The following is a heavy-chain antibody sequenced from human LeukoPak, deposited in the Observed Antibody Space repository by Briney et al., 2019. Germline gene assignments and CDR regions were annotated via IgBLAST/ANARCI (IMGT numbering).Heavy chain of an antibody. CDR2: IYHSGTT. CDR1: GGSISSSAHF. Sequence: SETLSLTCTVSGGSISSSAHFWGWIRQPPGKGLEWIGTIYHSGTTYYNPSLKSRVTISVDTSRNQFSLRLNSVTAADTAVYSRARQTTGSYQWTFDYWGQGTLVTVSS. D-gene: IGHD3-10*01. J-gene: IGHJ4*02. V-gene: IGHV4-39*01. CDR3: ARQTTGSYQWTFDY.